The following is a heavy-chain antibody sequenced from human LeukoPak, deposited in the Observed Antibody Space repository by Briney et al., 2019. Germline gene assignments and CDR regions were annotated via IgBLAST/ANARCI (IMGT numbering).Heavy chain of an antibody. V-gene: IGHV3-23*01. J-gene: IGHJ4*02. D-gene: IGHD1-14*01. Sequence: GGSLRLSCAASGFTFRNYAMYWVRQAPGKGLEWVSAISSSDANTYYADSVKGRFAISRDNSKNTLYLQMNSLRAEDTALYYCAIREPIGYWGQGTLVTVSS. CDR2: ISSSDANT. CDR3: AIREPIGY. CDR1: GFTFRNYA.